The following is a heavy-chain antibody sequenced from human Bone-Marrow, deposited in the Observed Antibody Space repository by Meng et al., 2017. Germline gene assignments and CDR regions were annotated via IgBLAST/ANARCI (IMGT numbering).Heavy chain of an antibody. V-gene: IGHV4-4*02. CDR1: GGSISSIDW. CDR3: ARGSWLQLWLQDY. J-gene: IGHJ4*02. Sequence: QGQLQESGPGLGKPSGTLSLTCVVSGGSISSIDWWSWVRQPPGKGLEWIGEINHSGSTNYNPSLKSRVTISVDTSKNQFSLKLSSVTAADTAVYYCARGSWLQLWLQDYWGQGTLVTSPQ. CDR2: INHSGST. D-gene: IGHD5-18*01.